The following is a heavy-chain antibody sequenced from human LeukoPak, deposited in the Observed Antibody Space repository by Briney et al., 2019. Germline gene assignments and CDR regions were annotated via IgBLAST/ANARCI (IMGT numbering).Heavy chain of an antibody. CDR1: GYTLTELS. D-gene: IGHD3-22*01. CDR3: ARVRYDSSGAFDI. J-gene: IGHJ3*02. Sequence: PAASVKVSCKVSGYTLTELSMHWVRQAPGKGLEWMGGFDPEDGETIYAQKFQGRVTMTRDTSTSTVYMELSSLRSEDTAVYYCARVRYDSSGAFDIWGQGTMVTVSS. CDR2: FDPEDGET. V-gene: IGHV1-24*01.